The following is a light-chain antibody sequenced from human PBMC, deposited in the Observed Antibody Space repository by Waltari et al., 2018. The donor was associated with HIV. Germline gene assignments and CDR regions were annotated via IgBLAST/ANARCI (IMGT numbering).Light chain of an antibody. Sequence: QSVLTQPPSVSGAPGQRVTISCTGSSSNLGAGFDVLWYQQLPGTAPKLLIYANTNRRSGGPDRFSGSKSGTLASLAITGLQAEDEADYYCQSYDSTLSGSIFGGGTKLAVL. J-gene: IGLJ2*01. CDR2: ANT. CDR3: QSYDSTLSGSI. V-gene: IGLV1-40*01. CDR1: SSNLGAGFD.